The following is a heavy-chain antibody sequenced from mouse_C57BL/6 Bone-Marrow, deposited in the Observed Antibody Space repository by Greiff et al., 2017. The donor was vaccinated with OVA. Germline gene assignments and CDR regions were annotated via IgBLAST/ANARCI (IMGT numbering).Heavy chain of an antibody. J-gene: IGHJ2*01. D-gene: IGHD1-1*01. CDR2: IYPGSGNT. Sequence: QVQLQQSGAELVRPGASVKLSCKASGYTFTDYYINWVKQRPGQGLEWIARIYPGSGNTYYNEKFKGKATLTAEKSSSTAYMQLSSLTSEDSAVYFCAREGVYYYGSRGFDYWGQGTTLTVSS. CDR1: GYTFTDYY. V-gene: IGHV1-76*01. CDR3: AREGVYYYGSRGFDY.